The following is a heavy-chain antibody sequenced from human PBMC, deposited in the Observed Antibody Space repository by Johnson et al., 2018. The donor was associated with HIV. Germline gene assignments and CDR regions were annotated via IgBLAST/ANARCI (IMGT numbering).Heavy chain of an antibody. D-gene: IGHD6-6*01. CDR3: ARDCGSSCTFDI. J-gene: IGHJ3*02. V-gene: IGHV3-7*05. CDR1: GFTFDDYG. Sequence: VQLVESGGGVVRPGGSLRLSCAASGFTFDDYGMSWVRQAPGKGLEWVANIKQDGSEKYYVDSVKGRFTISRDNAKNSLYLQMNSLRAEDTAVYYCARDCGSSCTFDIWGQGTMVTVSS. CDR2: IKQDGSEK.